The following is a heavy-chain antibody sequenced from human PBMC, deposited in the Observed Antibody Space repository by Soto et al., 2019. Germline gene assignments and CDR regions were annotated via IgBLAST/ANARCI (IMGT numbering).Heavy chain of an antibody. Sequence: PPETLSLTYAVYGGSFSGYYWSGIRQPPGKGLEWIGEINHSGGTNYNPSLKSRVTISVDTSKNQFSLKLSSVTAADTAVYYCARRVTIFGVVISNYYYYGMDVWGQGNTVT. CDR2: INHSGGT. D-gene: IGHD3-3*01. CDR3: ARRVTIFGVVISNYYYYGMDV. J-gene: IGHJ6*02. V-gene: IGHV4-34*01. CDR1: GGSFSGYY.